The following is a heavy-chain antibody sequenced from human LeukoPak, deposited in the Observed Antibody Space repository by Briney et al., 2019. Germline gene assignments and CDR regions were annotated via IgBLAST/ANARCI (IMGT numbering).Heavy chain of an antibody. CDR1: GFTFSSYA. CDR3: AKSSLAASWYNY. CDR2: ISGSGGST. D-gene: IGHD6-13*01. Sequence: GGSLRLSCAASGFTFSSYAMSWVRQAPGKGLEWVSAISGSGGSTYYADSVKGRFTISRDNSKNTLHLQMNSLRAEDTAVYYCAKSSLAASWYNYWGQGTLVTVSS. V-gene: IGHV3-23*01. J-gene: IGHJ4*02.